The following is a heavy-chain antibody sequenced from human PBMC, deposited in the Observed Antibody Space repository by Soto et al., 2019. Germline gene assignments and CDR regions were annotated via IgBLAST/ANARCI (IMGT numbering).Heavy chain of an antibody. Sequence: GGSLRLSCAASGFSISDHYMSWIRQAPGEGLEWVSYSSNSGTFTKYADSVKGRFSISRDNAKNSLYLEINSLRGEDTAIYYCARSGDNYNVLDYWGQGTPVTVSS. D-gene: IGHD3-10*02. CDR2: SSNSGTFT. CDR3: ARSGDNYNVLDY. CDR1: GFSISDHY. J-gene: IGHJ4*02. V-gene: IGHV3-11*03.